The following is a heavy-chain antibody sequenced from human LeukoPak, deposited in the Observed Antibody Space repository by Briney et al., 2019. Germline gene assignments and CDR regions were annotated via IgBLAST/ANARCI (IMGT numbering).Heavy chain of an antibody. D-gene: IGHD7-27*01. Sequence: PGGSLRLSCAASGFTFSSYEMSWVRQAPGKGLEWVSYISSSGSTIYYADSVKGRFTISRDNPKNSLYLQMNSLRAEDTAVYYCASGTGIDAFDIWGQGTMFTVSS. CDR2: ISSSGSTI. J-gene: IGHJ3*02. CDR3: ASGTGIDAFDI. CDR1: GFTFSSYE. V-gene: IGHV3-48*03.